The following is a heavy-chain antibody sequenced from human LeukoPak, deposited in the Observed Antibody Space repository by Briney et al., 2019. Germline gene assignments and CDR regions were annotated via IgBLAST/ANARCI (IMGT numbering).Heavy chain of an antibody. D-gene: IGHD2-21*01. J-gene: IGHJ4*02. Sequence: SETLSLTCTVSGGSISSGSYYWSWIRQPAGEGLEWIGRIYTSGSTNYNPSLKSRVTISVDTSKNQFSLKLSSVTAADTAVYYCAAYGGDWNFDSWGQGTLVTVSS. V-gene: IGHV4-61*02. CDR3: AAYGGDWNFDS. CDR2: IYTSGST. CDR1: GGSISSGSYY.